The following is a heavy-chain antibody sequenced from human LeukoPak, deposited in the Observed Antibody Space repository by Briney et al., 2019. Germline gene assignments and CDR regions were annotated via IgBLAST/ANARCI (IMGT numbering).Heavy chain of an antibody. V-gene: IGHV1-3*01. CDR1: GGTFSSYA. D-gene: IGHD2-21*02. J-gene: IGHJ4*02. CDR3: ARGWGGDCYHVH. Sequence: ASVKVSCKASGGTFSSYAISWVRQAPGQRLEWMGWIYGGNGNTKYSQKFQGRVSITRDTSASTVYMELSSLGSEDTAVYYCARGWGGDCYHVHWGQGTLVTVSS. CDR2: IYGGNGNT.